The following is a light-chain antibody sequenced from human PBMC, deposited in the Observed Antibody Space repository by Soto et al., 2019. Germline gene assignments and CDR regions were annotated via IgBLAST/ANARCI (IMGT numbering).Light chain of an antibody. J-gene: IGKJ1*01. CDR1: QSGSNNY. CDR2: GAS. CDR3: QQYGRSGT. Sequence: DIGLTQSPGTLSLSPGERATLSCRASQSGSNNYLAWYKQKHGQAPRLLIYGASNRATGIPDRFSGSGSGTDFTLTISRLEPEDFAVYYCQQYGRSGTFGQGTKVDIK. V-gene: IGKV3-20*01.